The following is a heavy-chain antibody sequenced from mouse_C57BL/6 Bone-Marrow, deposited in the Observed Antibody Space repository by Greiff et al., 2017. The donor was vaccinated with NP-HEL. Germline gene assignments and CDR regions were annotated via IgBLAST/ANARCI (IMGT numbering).Heavy chain of an antibody. J-gene: IGHJ3*01. CDR2: IYPGNSDT. CDR3: TGFITTVVVPGFAY. CDR1: GYTFTSYW. V-gene: IGHV1-5*01. D-gene: IGHD1-1*01. Sequence: EVQLQQSGTVLARPGASVKMSCKTSGYTFTSYWMHWVKQRPGQGLEWIGAIYPGNSDTSYNQKFKGKAKLTAVTSASTAYMELSSLTNEDSAVYYCTGFITTVVVPGFAYWGQGTLVTVSA.